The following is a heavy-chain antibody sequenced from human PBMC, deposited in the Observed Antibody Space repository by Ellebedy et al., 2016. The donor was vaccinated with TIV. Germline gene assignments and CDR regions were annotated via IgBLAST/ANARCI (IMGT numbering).Heavy chain of an antibody. CDR3: ARGGASSKYFDF. CDR1: GDSINGHY. Sequence: MPSETLSLTCTVSGDSINGHYWSWIRQSPGKGLEWIGYIYYSGNTNYNPSLKSRVTMSVDTSKKQFSLKVSSVTAADTAIYYCARGGASSKYFDFWGQGTLVTVSS. CDR2: IYYSGNT. J-gene: IGHJ4*02. V-gene: IGHV4-59*11.